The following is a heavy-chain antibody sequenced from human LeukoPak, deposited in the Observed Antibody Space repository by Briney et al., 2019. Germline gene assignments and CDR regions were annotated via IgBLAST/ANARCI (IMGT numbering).Heavy chain of an antibody. CDR2: TYYRSKWYN. J-gene: IGHJ4*02. Sequence: SQTLSLTCAISGDSVSSNSGAWNWIRQSPSRGLEWLGRTYYRSKWYNEYAVSVKSRISINPDTSKNQFSLQLNSVTPEDTAVYYCARGGTSSGPGFVYWGQGTPVIVSA. CDR1: GDSVSSNSGA. CDR3: ARGGTSSGPGFVY. D-gene: IGHD6-19*01. V-gene: IGHV6-1*01.